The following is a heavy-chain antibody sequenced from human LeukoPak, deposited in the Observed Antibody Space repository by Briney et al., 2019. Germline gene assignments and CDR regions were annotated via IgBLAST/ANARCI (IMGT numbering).Heavy chain of an antibody. V-gene: IGHV3-21*01. CDR3: ARVSHWLSGSEYDY. CDR1: GFTFSSYS. J-gene: IGHJ4*02. D-gene: IGHD3-9*01. Sequence: PGGSLRLSRAASGFTFSSYSMNWVRQAPGKGLEWVSSISSSSSYIYYADSVKGRFTISRDNAKNSLYLQMNSLRAEDTAVYYCARVSHWLSGSEYDYWGQGTLVTVSS. CDR2: ISSSSSYI.